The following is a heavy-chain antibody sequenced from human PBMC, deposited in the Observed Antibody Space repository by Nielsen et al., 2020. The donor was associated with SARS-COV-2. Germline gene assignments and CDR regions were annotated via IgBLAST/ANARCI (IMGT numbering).Heavy chain of an antibody. Sequence: ASVKVSCKASGYTFTAYAIHWVRQDPGQRLEWMGWINSDSGNTKYSQKFRGRVTITRDTSASTAYMELSSLRSEDTAVYYCAREVMSGWFFDYWGQGTLVTVSS. CDR3: AREVMSGWFFDY. CDR1: GYTFTAYA. J-gene: IGHJ4*02. V-gene: IGHV1-3*04. D-gene: IGHD6-19*01. CDR2: INSDSGNT.